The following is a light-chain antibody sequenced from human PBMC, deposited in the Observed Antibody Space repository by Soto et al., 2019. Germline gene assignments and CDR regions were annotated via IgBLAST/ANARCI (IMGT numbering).Light chain of an antibody. Sequence: DIQMTPSPPSLSASVGDRVTITCQTSQDIINYLNWFQEKPGKAPKLLIYDASILETGVTSRFSGSGSGTNFTFTIDSLQPEDFATYDCQEYHNRPIFTVGPGTKVDFK. CDR2: DAS. V-gene: IGKV1-33*01. J-gene: IGKJ3*01. CDR1: QDIINY. CDR3: QEYHNRPIFT.